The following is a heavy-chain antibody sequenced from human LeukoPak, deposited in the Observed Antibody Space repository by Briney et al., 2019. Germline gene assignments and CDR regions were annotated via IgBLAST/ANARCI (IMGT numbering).Heavy chain of an antibody. CDR2: IRSKANSYAT. CDR3: TGKMAVDDY. J-gene: IGHJ4*02. Sequence: LSGGSLRLSCAASGFTFSGSAMHWVRQASGKGLEWVGRIRSKANSYATAYAASVKGRFTISRDDSKNTGYLQMNSLKTEDTAVYYCTGKMAVDDYWGQGTLVTVSS. D-gene: IGHD5-24*01. V-gene: IGHV3-73*01. CDR1: GFTFSGSA.